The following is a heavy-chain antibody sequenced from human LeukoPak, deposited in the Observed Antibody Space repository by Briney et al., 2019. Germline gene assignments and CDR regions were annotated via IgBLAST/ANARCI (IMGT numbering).Heavy chain of an antibody. V-gene: IGHV3-9*01. J-gene: IGHJ4*02. Sequence: PGGSLRLSCAASGFTFDDYAMHWVRQAPGKGLEWVLVISWNSGSIGYADSVKGRFTISRDNAKNSLYLQMNSLRAEDTALYYCAKEDYYYDSSGFDYWGQGTLVTVSS. CDR2: ISWNSGSI. CDR1: GFTFDDYA. D-gene: IGHD3-22*01. CDR3: AKEDYYYDSSGFDY.